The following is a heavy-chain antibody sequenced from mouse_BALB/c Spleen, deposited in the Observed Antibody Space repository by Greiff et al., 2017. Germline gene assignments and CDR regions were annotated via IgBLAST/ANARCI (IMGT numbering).Heavy chain of an antibody. V-gene: IGHV1S81*02. CDR1: GYTFTSYY. D-gene: IGHD2-1*01. CDR3: TRKGNYHAWFAY. Sequence: QVQLQQPGAELVKPGASVKLSCKASGYTFTSYYMYWVKQRPGQGLEWIGGINPSNGGTYFNEKFKSKATLTVDKSSSTAYMQLSSLTSEDSAVYYCTRKGNYHAWFAYWGQGTLVTVSA. CDR2: INPSNGGT. J-gene: IGHJ3*01.